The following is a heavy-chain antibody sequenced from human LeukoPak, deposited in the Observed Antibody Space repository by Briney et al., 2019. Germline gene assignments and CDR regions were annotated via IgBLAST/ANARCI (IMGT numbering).Heavy chain of an antibody. Sequence: GGSLRLSCAASGFTFSSYAMHWVRQAPGKGLEWVSYISSSSSTIYYADSVKGRFTISRDNAKNSLYLQMNSLRAEDTAVYYCAEEGYYGMDVWGQGTTVTVSS. V-gene: IGHV3-48*01. CDR2: ISSSSSTI. CDR3: AEEGYYGMDV. CDR1: GFTFSSYA. J-gene: IGHJ6*02.